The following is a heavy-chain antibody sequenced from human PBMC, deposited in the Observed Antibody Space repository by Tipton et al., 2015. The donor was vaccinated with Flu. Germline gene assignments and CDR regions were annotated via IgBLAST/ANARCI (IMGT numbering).Heavy chain of an antibody. CDR2: TWAAGSNY. CDR1: GFTLSGYG. D-gene: IGHD6-19*01. V-gene: IGHV3-33*01. Sequence: SLRLSCAASGFTLSGYGMHWVRQAPGKGLEWVADTWAAGSNYFYADSVKGRFSISRDNSKNTVYLQMNNLRAEDTALYYCVRDADVSESYWFFDLWGRGTLVTVSS. CDR3: VRDADVSESYWFFDL. J-gene: IGHJ2*01.